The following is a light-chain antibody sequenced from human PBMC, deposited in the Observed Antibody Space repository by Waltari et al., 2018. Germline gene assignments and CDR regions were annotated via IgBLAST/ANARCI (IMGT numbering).Light chain of an antibody. J-gene: IGLJ2*01. Sequence: QSALTQPASVSGSPGQSITISCTGTSSAVGGYNYVSWYQQHPGKDPKLMIYDVSKRPSGVSNRFSGSKSGNTASLTISGLQAEDEADYYCSSYASSSTYVVFGGGTKLTVL. CDR1: SSAVGGYNY. CDR3: SSYASSSTYVV. V-gene: IGLV2-14*01. CDR2: DVS.